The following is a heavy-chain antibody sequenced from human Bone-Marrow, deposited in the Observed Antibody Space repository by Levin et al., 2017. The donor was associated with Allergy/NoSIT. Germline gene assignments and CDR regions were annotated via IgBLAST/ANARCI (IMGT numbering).Heavy chain of an antibody. CDR1: GGSFSTYA. J-gene: IGHJ4*02. Sequence: KISCKASGGSFSTYAFAWVRQAPGQGPEWMGRIIPIVGAPNYAQKFQGRVTITADKSTDTVYLELSSLRSEDTALYFCARVGCSGACFFDYWGQGTLVTVSS. D-gene: IGHD2-21*02. V-gene: IGHV1-69*04. CDR3: ARVGCSGACFFDY. CDR2: IIPIVGAP.